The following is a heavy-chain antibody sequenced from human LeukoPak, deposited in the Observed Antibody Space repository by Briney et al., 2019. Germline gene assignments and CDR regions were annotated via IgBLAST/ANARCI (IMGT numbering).Heavy chain of an antibody. Sequence: ASVKVSCKASGGTFSSYAISWVRQAPGQGLEWMGRIIPILGIANYAQKFQGRVTITADKSTSTAYMELSSLRSEDTAVYYCAKDGGRYRFDYWGQGTMVTVSS. CDR1: GGTFSSYA. D-gene: IGHD3-16*02. CDR3: AKDGGRYRFDY. J-gene: IGHJ4*02. CDR2: IIPILGIA. V-gene: IGHV1-69*04.